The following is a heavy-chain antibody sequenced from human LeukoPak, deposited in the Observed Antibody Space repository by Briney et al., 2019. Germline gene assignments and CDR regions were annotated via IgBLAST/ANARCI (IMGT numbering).Heavy chain of an antibody. J-gene: IGHJ4*02. CDR2: INPNSGGT. CDR3: ARVDTAMVTAVDY. D-gene: IGHD5-18*01. Sequence: GASVKVSCKVSGYTLTELSMHWVRQAPGKGLEWMGWINPNSGGTNYAQKFQGRVTMTRDTSISTAYMELSRLRSDDTAVYYCARVDTAMVTAVDYWGQGTLVTVSS. V-gene: IGHV1-2*02. CDR1: GYTLTELS.